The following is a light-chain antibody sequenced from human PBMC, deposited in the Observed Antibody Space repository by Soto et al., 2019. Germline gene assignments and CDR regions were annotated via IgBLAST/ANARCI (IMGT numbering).Light chain of an antibody. V-gene: IGKV1-9*01. CDR3: PQTRSYPST. CDR1: QGITSY. CDR2: GAY. Sequence: DIQMTQSPSSLFASVGDRVTITDRDSQGITSYLAWYPQKPGKAPNILIYGAYTLQSGVPSRGTGRGAGPDCTRTINSLQAEDVETDYCPQTRSYPSTFGGGTKVDIK. J-gene: IGKJ4*01.